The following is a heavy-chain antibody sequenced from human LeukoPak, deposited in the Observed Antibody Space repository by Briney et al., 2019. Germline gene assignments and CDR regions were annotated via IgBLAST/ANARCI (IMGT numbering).Heavy chain of an antibody. CDR1: GFPLSSDS. CDR3: VRVKGSDFDY. CDR2: ISSSGSAI. J-gene: IGHJ4*02. D-gene: IGHD2-15*01. Sequence: GGSLRLSCAASGFPLSSDSIRWVRQAPGKGLEWVSYISSSGSAIYYVDSVKGRFTVSRNNAKNSLFLQMNSPRAEDTAVYYCVRVKGSDFDYWGQGALVTVSS. V-gene: IGHV3-48*01.